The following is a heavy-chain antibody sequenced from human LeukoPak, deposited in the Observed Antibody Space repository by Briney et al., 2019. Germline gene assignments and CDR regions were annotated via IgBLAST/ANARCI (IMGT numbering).Heavy chain of an antibody. Sequence: SETLSLTCTVSGGSISSYYWSWLRQPPGKGLEWIGYIYYSGSTNYNPSLKSRVTISVDTSKNQFSLKLSSVTAADTAVYYCARGGDYYGSGSYYAFDPWGQGTLVTVSS. CDR2: IYYSGST. CDR1: GGSISSYY. D-gene: IGHD3-10*01. V-gene: IGHV4-59*01. J-gene: IGHJ5*02. CDR3: ARGGDYYGSGSYYAFDP.